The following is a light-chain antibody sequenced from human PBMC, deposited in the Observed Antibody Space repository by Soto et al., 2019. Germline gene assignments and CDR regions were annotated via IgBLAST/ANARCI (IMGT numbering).Light chain of an antibody. J-gene: IGLJ3*02. CDR1: SSDIGSYNR. CDR3: TSYTTRTALV. CDR2: EVT. Sequence: QSVLTQPPSVSGSPGQSVTISCIGTSSDIGSYNRVSWYQQSPGTAPKLIVYEVTNRPPGVAGRFSGSKSGNTASLTISGLQAEDEADYYCTSYTTRTALVFGGGTKVTVL. V-gene: IGLV2-18*02.